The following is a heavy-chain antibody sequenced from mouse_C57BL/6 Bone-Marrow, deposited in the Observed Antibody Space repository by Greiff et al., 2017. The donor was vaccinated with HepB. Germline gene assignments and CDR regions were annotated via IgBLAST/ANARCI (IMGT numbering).Heavy chain of an antibody. CDR1: GYTFTSYG. CDR3: ARKGRRSYYFDY. J-gene: IGHJ2*01. CDR2: IYPRSGNT. V-gene: IGHV1-81*01. Sequence: QVQLQQPGAELVMPGASVKLSCKASGYTFTSYGISWVKQRTGQGLEWIGEIYPRSGNTYYNEKFKGKATLTADKSSSTAYMELRSLTSEDSAVYFCARKGRRSYYFDYWGQGTTLTVSS.